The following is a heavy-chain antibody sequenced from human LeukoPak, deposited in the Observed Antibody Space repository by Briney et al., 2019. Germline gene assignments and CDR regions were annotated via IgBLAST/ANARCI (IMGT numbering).Heavy chain of an antibody. CDR3: VKGRISEDGLDF. CDR2: ISSSGNT. V-gene: IGHV3-23*01. D-gene: IGHD6-13*01. Sequence: PGGSLRLSCAASGFTFSRSGMTWVRQAPGKGLDWVSSISSSGNTYYADSVKGRFTISRDNSKNMLYLQMNSLRAEDTAVYYCVKGRISEDGLDFWGQGTLVTVSS. J-gene: IGHJ4*02. CDR1: GFTFSRSG.